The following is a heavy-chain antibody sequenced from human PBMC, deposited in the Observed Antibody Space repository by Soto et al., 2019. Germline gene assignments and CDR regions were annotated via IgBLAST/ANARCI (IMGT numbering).Heavy chain of an antibody. J-gene: IGHJ4*02. D-gene: IGHD3-10*01. CDR1: GYTFTSYG. CDR2: ISAYNGNT. V-gene: IGHV1-18*01. Sequence: ASVKVSCKASGYTFTSYGISWVRQAPGQGLEWMGWISAYNGNTNYAQKLQGRVTMNTETSTSTAYMELRSLRSDDTAVYYCARDRWGTMVRGVNFDYWGQGTLVTVSS. CDR3: ARDRWGTMVRGVNFDY.